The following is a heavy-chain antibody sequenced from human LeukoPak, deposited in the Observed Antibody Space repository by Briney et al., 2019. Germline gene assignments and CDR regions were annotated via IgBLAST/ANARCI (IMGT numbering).Heavy chain of an antibody. Sequence: SVKVSCKASGGTFSSYAISWVRQAPGQGLEWMGGIITIFGTANYAQKFQGRVTITADESTSTAYMELSSLRSEDTAVYYCARAPAYYYGSGSYYMYFDYWGQGTLVTVSS. V-gene: IGHV1-69*01. CDR1: GGTFSSYA. D-gene: IGHD3-10*01. CDR2: IITIFGTA. J-gene: IGHJ4*02. CDR3: ARAPAYYYGSGSYYMYFDY.